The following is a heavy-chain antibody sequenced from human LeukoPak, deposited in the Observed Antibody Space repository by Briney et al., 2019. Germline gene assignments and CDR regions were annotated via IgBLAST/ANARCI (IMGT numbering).Heavy chain of an antibody. J-gene: IGHJ5*02. CDR3: ARLHGGDSESNWFDP. CDR1: GYSFTSYW. D-gene: IGHD2-21*02. V-gene: IGHV5-51*01. CDR2: IYPGDSDT. Sequence: GESLKISCKGSGYSFTSYWIGWVRQMHGKGLEWMGIIYPGDSDTRYSPSFQGQVTISADKSISTAYLQWSSLKASDTAMYYCARLHGGDSESNWFDPWGQGTLVTVSS.